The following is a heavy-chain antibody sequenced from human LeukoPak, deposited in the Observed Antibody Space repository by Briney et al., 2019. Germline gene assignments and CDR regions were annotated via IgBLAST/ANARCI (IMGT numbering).Heavy chain of an antibody. V-gene: IGHV4-59*01. CDR3: ARGPIAVAEDYYFDY. J-gene: IGHJ4*02. CDR2: IYYSGST. Sequence: SETLSLTCTVSGGSISSYYWSWIRQPPGKGLEWIGYIYYSGSTNYNPSLKSRVTISVDTSKNQFSLKLSSVTAADTAVYYCARGPIAVAEDYYFDYWGQGTLVTVSS. D-gene: IGHD6-19*01. CDR1: GGSISSYY.